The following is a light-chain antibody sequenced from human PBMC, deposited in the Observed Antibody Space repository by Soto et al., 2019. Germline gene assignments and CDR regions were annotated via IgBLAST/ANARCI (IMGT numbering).Light chain of an antibody. CDR2: AAS. CDR1: QGISSW. CDR3: QQADSFPLT. V-gene: IGKV1-12*01. Sequence: DIQMTQAPSSVSASVGDRVTITCRASQGISSWVAWYQQKTGKAPKLLIYAASSLQSGVPSRFSGSESGTDFTLTISSLQPEDFATYYCQQADSFPLTLGGGTKVEIK. J-gene: IGKJ4*01.